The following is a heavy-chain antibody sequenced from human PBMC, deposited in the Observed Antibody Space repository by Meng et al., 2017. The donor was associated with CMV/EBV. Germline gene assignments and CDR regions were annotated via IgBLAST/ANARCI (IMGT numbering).Heavy chain of an antibody. Sequence: LTRAASGFTVSSNYMSWVRQAPGKGLEWVSVIYSGGSTYYADSVKGRFTISRDNSKNTLYLQMNSLRAEDTAVYYCAREVGYSYGDNWFDPWGQGTLVTVSS. V-gene: IGHV3-53*01. CDR2: IYSGGST. J-gene: IGHJ5*02. CDR1: GFTVSSNY. CDR3: AREVGYSYGDNWFDP. D-gene: IGHD5-18*01.